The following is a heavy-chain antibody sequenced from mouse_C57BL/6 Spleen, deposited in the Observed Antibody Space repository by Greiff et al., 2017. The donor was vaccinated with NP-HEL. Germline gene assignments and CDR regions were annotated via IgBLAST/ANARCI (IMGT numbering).Heavy chain of an antibody. Sequence: QVQLQQPGAELVKPGASVKMSCTASGYTFTSYWITWVKQRPGQGLEWIGDIYPGSGSTNYNEKFKSKATLTVDTSSSAAYMQLSSLTSEDSAVYYCAREEDYYEGYWGQGTLVTVSA. CDR3: AREEDYYEGY. V-gene: IGHV1-55*01. CDR2: IYPGSGST. J-gene: IGHJ3*01. CDR1: GYTFTSYW. D-gene: IGHD2-4*01.